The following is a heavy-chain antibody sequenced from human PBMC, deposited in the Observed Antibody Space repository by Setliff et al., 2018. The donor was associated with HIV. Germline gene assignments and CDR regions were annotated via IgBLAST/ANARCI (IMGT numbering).Heavy chain of an antibody. CDR3: ARSSTPDSRAYFPDY. J-gene: IGHJ4*02. V-gene: IGHV4-4*02. CDR2: IYHGGST. Sequence: SETLSLTCAVSGGSISSNNWWSWVRQPPGKGLEWIGEIYHGGSTNYNSSLKSRVTISVDKSKNQFSLQLRSVTAADTAVYYCARSSTPDSRAYFPDYWGQGTLVTSPQ. D-gene: IGHD3-22*01. CDR1: GGSISSNNW.